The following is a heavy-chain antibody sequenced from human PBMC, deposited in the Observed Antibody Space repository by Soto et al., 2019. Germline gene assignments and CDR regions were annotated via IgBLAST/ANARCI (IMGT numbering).Heavy chain of an antibody. CDR1: GFTVSSNY. D-gene: IGHD1-26*01. V-gene: IGHV3-53*01. J-gene: IGHJ6*02. CDR2: IYSGGST. Sequence: EVQLVESGGGLIQPGGSLRLSCAASGFTVSSNYMSWVRQAPGKGLEWVSVIYSGGSTYYADSVKGRFTIARDNSKNKLYLQMNSLRAEDTAVYYCATVYSGSYSHYYGMDVWGQGTTVTVSS. CDR3: ATVYSGSYSHYYGMDV.